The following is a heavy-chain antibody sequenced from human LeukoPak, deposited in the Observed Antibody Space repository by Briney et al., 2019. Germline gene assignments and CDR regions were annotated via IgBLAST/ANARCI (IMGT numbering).Heavy chain of an antibody. CDR1: GGSISSYY. J-gene: IGHJ5*02. CDR2: IYYSGST. V-gene: IGHV4-59*01. CDR3: ARGYYDSSGSNWFDP. Sequence: SETLSLTCTVSGGSISSYYWSWIRQPPGKGLEWIGYIYYSGSTNYNPSLKSRVTISVDTSKNQFSLKLSSVTAADTAVYYRARGYYDSSGSNWFDPWGQGALVTVSS. D-gene: IGHD3-22*01.